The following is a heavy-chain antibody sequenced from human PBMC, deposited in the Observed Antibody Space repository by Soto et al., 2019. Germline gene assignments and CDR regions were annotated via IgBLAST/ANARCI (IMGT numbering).Heavy chain of an antibody. V-gene: IGHV4-59*01. Sequence: TSDTLSLTCTVSGVSISSYYWIWIRQPPGKGLEWIGYIYYSGSTNYNPSLKSRVTISVDTSKNQFSLKLSSVTAADTAVYYCARVPDRWGQGTLVTVSS. CDR2: IYYSGST. D-gene: IGHD2-2*01. J-gene: IGHJ5*02. CDR3: ARVPDR. CDR1: GVSISSYY.